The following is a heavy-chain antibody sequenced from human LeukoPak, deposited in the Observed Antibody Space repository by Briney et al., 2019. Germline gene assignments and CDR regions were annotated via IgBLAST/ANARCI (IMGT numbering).Heavy chain of an antibody. V-gene: IGHV1-8*01. D-gene: IGHD5-12*01. CDR3: ARGLNGYSGYGYYMDV. CDR1: GYTLTELS. CDR2: MNPNSGNT. J-gene: IGHJ6*03. Sequence: ASVKVSCKVSGYTLTELSMHWVRQATGQGLEWMGWMNPNSGNTGYAQKFQGRVTMTRNTSISTAYMELSSLRSEDTAVYYCARGLNGYSGYGYYMDVWGKGTTVTVSS.